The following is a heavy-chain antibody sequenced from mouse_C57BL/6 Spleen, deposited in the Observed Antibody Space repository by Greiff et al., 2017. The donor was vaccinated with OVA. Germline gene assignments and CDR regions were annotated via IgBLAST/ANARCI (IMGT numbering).Heavy chain of an antibody. J-gene: IGHJ1*03. CDR3: ARDGNPWWYFGV. D-gene: IGHD1-1*01. Sequence: VQLQQPGAELVKPGASVKLSCKASGYTFTSYWMHWVKQRPGRGLEWIGRIDPKSGGTKYNEKFKSKATLTVDKTSSTSDMQLSSLPSEDSAVDYCARDGNPWWYFGVWGTGTTVTVSS. CDR1: GYTFTSYW. V-gene: IGHV1-72*01. CDR2: IDPKSGGT.